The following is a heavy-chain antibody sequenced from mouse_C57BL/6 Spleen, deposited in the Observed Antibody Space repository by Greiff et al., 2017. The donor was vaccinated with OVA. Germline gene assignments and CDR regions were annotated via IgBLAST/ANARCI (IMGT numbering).Heavy chain of an antibody. D-gene: IGHD1-1*01. V-gene: IGHV5-17*01. Sequence: DVKLVESGGGLVKPGGSLKLSCAASGFTFSDYGMHWVRQAPEKGLEWVAYISSGSSTIYYADTVKGRFTISRDNAKNTLFLQMTSLRSEDTAMYYCARDITTVVATPYYFDYWGQGTTLTVSS. CDR1: GFTFSDYG. CDR2: ISSGSSTI. J-gene: IGHJ2*01. CDR3: ARDITTVVATPYYFDY.